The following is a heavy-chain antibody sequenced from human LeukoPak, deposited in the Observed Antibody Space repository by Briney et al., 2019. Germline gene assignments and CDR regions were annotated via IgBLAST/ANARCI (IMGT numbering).Heavy chain of an antibody. CDR1: GFTFSSYA. CDR2: ITGSGGYT. CDR3: AKQSLYDSSGHFHY. Sequence: GGSLRLSCAASGFTFSSYAMTWVRQARGKGLEWVSTITGSGGYTYYADSVKGRFTISRDNSKNTLFLRMNSLRAEDTAVYFCAKQSLYDSSGHFHYWGQGTLVTVSS. D-gene: IGHD3-22*01. V-gene: IGHV3-23*01. J-gene: IGHJ4*02.